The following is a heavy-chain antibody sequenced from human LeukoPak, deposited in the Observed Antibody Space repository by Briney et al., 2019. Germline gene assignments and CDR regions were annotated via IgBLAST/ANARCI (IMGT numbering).Heavy chain of an antibody. Sequence: PGGSLRLSCAVSGFPVSSNFMSWVRQAPGKGLQSVSIMFSGGTTDYADSVRGRFSISRDSSQNTVSLQMNSLRVEDTAVYYCARGAGSGWPLDKWGQGTLVTVPS. CDR2: MFSGGTT. J-gene: IGHJ4*02. D-gene: IGHD6-19*01. CDR1: GFPVSSNF. V-gene: IGHV3-53*01. CDR3: ARGAGSGWPLDK.